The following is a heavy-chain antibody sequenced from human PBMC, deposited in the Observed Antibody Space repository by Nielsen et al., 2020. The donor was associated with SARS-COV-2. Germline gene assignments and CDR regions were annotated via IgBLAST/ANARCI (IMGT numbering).Heavy chain of an antibody. Sequence: SETLSLTCTVSGGSISSSSYYWGWIRQSPGQGLEWIGSVHSSGGTYDSPSLKSRVTISVDTSKNQFSLKLSSVTATDTAVYYCARQTRYCSGGTCLRVFDSWGQGTLVTVSS. CDR2: VHSSGGT. J-gene: IGHJ4*02. CDR3: ARQTRYCSGGTCLRVFDS. D-gene: IGHD2-15*01. CDR1: GGSISSSSYY. V-gene: IGHV4-39*01.